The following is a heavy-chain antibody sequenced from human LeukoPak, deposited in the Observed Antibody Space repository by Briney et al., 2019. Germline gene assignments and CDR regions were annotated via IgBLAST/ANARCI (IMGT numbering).Heavy chain of an antibody. CDR3: ARDGSNSHAFDV. Sequence: GGSLRLSCAASRFTFNSYWMHWVRHAPGKGLVWVSRIVGDGSYTNYADSVKGRFTISRDNAKNTLFLQMNSLRAEDTAVYYCARDGSNSHAFDVWGRGTMVTVSS. V-gene: IGHV3-74*01. CDR1: RFTFNSYW. D-gene: IGHD5-24*01. CDR2: IVGDGSYT. J-gene: IGHJ3*01.